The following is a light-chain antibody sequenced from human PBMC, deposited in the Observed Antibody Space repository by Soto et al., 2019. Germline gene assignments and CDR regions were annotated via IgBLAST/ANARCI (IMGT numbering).Light chain of an antibody. J-gene: IGLJ7*01. CDR3: GTWDSSLSAAV. CDR1: SSNIGNNY. Sequence: QSVLTQPPSVSAAPGQKVTISCSGSSSNIGNNYVSWYQQLPGTAPKLLIYGNNKRPSGIPDRFSGSKSGTSATLGITGLQTGDEADYYCGTWDSSLSAAVFGGGTQLTVL. V-gene: IGLV1-51*01. CDR2: GNN.